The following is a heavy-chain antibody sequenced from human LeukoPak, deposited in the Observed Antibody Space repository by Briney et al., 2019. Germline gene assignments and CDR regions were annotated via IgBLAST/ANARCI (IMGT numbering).Heavy chain of an antibody. CDR1: GFTFSSYA. CDR3: ARDEEGWFDP. CDR2: ISYDGSNK. J-gene: IGHJ5*02. Sequence: GGSLRLSCAASGFTFSSYAMHWVRQAPGKGLEWVAVISYDGSNKYYADSVKGRFTISRDNSKNTLYLQMNSLRAEDTAVYYCARDEEGWFDPWGQGTLVTVSS. V-gene: IGHV3-30-3*01.